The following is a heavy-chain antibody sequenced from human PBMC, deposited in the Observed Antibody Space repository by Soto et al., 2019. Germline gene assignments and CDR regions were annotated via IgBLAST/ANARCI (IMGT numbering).Heavy chain of an antibody. J-gene: IGHJ4*02. CDR3: AHRQRTVVVGAPFDL. Sequence: QITLRESGPPLVQPTQTLTLTCTLSGVSLSTSGEGVGWIRQPPGKALEWLALIYWDDDKRFSPSLKSRLAITSDISNTPVVMTMTAMAPEDTAIYYCAHRQRTVVVGAPFDLWGQGSQVTVSS. V-gene: IGHV2-5*02. CDR2: IYWDDDK. D-gene: IGHD2-15*01. CDR1: GVSLSTSGEG.